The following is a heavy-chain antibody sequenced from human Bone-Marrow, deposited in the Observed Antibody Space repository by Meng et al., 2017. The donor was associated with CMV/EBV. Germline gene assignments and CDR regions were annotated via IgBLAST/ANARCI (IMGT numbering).Heavy chain of an antibody. J-gene: IGHJ4*02. CDR3: ASGGTWNDY. D-gene: IGHD4-23*01. CDR1: GYTFTDHK. CDR2: INPKSGGT. V-gene: IGHV1-2*02. Sequence: SVACKATGYTFTDHKIHWVRQAPGQGLEWMGGINPKSGGTSYAQSFQGRVTVTRDTSINTAYMELTGLTSDDTALYYCASGGTWNDYWGQGTLVTVSS.